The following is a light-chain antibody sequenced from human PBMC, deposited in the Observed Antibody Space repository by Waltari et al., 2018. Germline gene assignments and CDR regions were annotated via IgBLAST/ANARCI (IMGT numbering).Light chain of an antibody. CDR2: VAS. CDR1: EYIRKY. V-gene: IGKV1-39*01. J-gene: IGKJ1*01. Sequence: DFKFTQSPYSLSASVGDRVTITCRASEYIRKYLNWFQQKPGKAPKLLIYVASNLQSGVPSRFSGSGSGTEFTLTISILQPEDFATYYCQQINSNSRTFGQGTKVEIK. CDR3: QQINSNSRT.